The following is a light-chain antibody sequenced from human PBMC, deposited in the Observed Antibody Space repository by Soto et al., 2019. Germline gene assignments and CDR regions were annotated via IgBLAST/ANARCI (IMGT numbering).Light chain of an antibody. CDR3: HQANSFPLT. V-gene: IGKV1-12*01. CDR2: AES. CDR1: QGISSW. J-gene: IGKJ4*01. Sequence: DIQMPQSPSSVSASVGDRVTITCRASQGISSWLAWYQQKPGKDPKLLIYAESSFQSGVPSRFSRSGSGTDFTLTIGSLQPEDFSTYYCHQANSFPLTFGGGTKVEIK.